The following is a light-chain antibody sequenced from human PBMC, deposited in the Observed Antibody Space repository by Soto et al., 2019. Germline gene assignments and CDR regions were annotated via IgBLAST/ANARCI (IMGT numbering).Light chain of an antibody. Sequence: EIVLTQSPGTLSLSPGERATLSCRASQSVSSSYLAWYQQKPGQAPRLLIYGASSRATGIPDRFSGSGSGTDFPLTICSLGLENFAVYYCPQYGSSPKTFGQGPKVDIK. J-gene: IGKJ1*01. CDR2: GAS. V-gene: IGKV3-20*01. CDR3: PQYGSSPKT. CDR1: QSVSSSY.